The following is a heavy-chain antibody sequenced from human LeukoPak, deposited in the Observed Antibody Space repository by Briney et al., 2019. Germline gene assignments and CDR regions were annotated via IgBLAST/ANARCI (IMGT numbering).Heavy chain of an antibody. CDR3: ARDGSLGPAAFDI. CDR2: IYTSGSN. CDR1: GGSISSYY. V-gene: IGHV4-4*07. Sequence: PSETLSLTCTVSGGSISSYYWSWIRQPAGKGLEWIGRIYTSGSNKYNPSLKSRVTMSVDTSKNQFSLKLSSVTAADTAVYYCARDGSLGPAAFDIWGQGTMVTVSS. J-gene: IGHJ3*02. D-gene: IGHD1-14*01.